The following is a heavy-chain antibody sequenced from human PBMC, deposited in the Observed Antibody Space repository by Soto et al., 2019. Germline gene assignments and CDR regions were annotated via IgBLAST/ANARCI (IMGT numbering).Heavy chain of an antibody. Sequence: SETLSLTCTVSGGSISSSSYYWGWIRQPPGKGLEWIGSIYYSGSTYYNPSLKSRVTISVDTSKNQFSLKLSSVTAADTAVYYCARQDLYYDFWSGRKYYFDYWGQGTLVTVSS. CDR3: ARQDLYYDFWSGRKYYFDY. CDR1: GGSISSSSYY. J-gene: IGHJ4*02. CDR2: IYYSGST. V-gene: IGHV4-39*01. D-gene: IGHD3-3*01.